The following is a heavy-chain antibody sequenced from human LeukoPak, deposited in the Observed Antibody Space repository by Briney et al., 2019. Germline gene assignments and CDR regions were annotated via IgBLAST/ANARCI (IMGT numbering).Heavy chain of an antibody. V-gene: IGHV1-8*01. J-gene: IGHJ4*02. D-gene: IGHD4-17*01. CDR1: GYTFTSYD. CDR2: VNPNSGNT. CDR3: ARGHTTVTTLPGY. Sequence: GASVKVSCKASGYTFTSYDINWVRQATGQGLEWMGWVNPNSGNTGYAQKFQGRVTMTRNTSISTAYMELSSLRSEDTAVYYCARGHTTVTTLPGYWGQGTLVTVSS.